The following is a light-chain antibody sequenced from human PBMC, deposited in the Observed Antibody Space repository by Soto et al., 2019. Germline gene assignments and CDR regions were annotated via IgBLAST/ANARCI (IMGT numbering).Light chain of an antibody. J-gene: IGKJ1*01. CDR2: AAF. CDR1: QTVSSN. CDR3: KQYENWPPWT. V-gene: IGKV3-15*01. Sequence: EIVMTQSPATLSVSPGNRVTLSCRASQTVSSNLAWYQQKPGQAPRLLIYAAFNRATGIPARFSGSGSGTEFALTISSLQSEDSAIYYCKQYENWPPWTFGHGAKVEIK.